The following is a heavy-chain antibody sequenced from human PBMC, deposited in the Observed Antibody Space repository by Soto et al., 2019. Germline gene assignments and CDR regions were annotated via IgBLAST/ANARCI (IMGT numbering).Heavy chain of an antibody. CDR3: ASYARRLNGRDV. D-gene: IGHD2-2*01. Sequence: QVQLQESGPGLVKPSQTLSLTCTVSGGSISSGGYYWSWIRQHPGKGLEWIGYIYYSGSTYYNPSLKSRVTIPVDPSKNHFPRKRSSVTAADPAVYYCASYARRLNGRDVGGKGTTVTVSS. V-gene: IGHV4-31*03. CDR2: IYYSGST. CDR1: GGSISSGGYY. J-gene: IGHJ6*04.